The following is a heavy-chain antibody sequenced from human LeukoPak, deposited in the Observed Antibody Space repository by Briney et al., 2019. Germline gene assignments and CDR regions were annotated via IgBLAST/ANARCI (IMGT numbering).Heavy chain of an antibody. J-gene: IGHJ3*02. CDR3: ARGRYDYVWGSYRSDAFDI. V-gene: IGHV4-30-2*01. D-gene: IGHD3-16*02. CDR1: GGSISSGGYY. CDR2: IYHSGST. Sequence: SETLSLTCTVSGGSISSGGYYWSWIRQPPGKGLEWIGYIYHSGSTYYNPSLKSRVTISVDRSKNQFSLKLSSVTAADTAVYYCARGRYDYVWGSYRSDAFDIWGQGTMVTVSS.